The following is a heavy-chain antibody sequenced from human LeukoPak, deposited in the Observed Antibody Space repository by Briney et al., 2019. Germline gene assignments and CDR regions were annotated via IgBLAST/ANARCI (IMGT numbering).Heavy chain of an antibody. CDR1: GYTFTTYT. CDR3: ARSGGSRGTVTPPGDF. J-gene: IGHJ4*02. Sequence: ASVKVSCRASGYTFTTYTKHWVRQAPGQRLEWMGWINADTGNTKCSQEFQGRLTITRDTSASTVYMDLSSLKSEDMAVYYCARSGGSRGTVTPPGDFWGRGTLVTVSS. CDR2: INADTGNT. D-gene: IGHD4-17*01. V-gene: IGHV1-3*03.